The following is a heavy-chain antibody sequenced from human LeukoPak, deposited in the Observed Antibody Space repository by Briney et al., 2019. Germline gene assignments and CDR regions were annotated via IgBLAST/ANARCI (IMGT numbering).Heavy chain of an antibody. D-gene: IGHD3-10*01. J-gene: IGHJ4*02. CDR1: GYSISSGYY. CDR3: ARASGSGSFDDY. CDR2: ICHSGST. Sequence: SETLSLTCAVSGYSISSGYYWGWIRQPPGKGLEWIGSICHSGSTYYNPSLKSRVTISVDTSKNQFSLKLSSVTAADTAVYYCARASGSGSFDDYWGQGTLVTVSS. V-gene: IGHV4-38-2*01.